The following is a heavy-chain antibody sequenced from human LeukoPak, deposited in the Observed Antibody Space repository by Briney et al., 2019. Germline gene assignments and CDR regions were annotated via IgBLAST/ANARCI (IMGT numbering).Heavy chain of an antibody. CDR2: VYYSGST. V-gene: IGHV4-59*12. D-gene: IGHD6-13*01. J-gene: IGHJ4*02. CDR3: ARDLPIAAAGPNFDY. CDR1: GGSITNYY. Sequence: SETLSLTCTVSGGSITNYYWSWIRQPPGKGLEWIGYVYYSGSTNYNPSLKSRVTMSVDTSKNQFSLKLSSVTAADTAVYYCARDLPIAAAGPNFDYWGQGTLVTVSS.